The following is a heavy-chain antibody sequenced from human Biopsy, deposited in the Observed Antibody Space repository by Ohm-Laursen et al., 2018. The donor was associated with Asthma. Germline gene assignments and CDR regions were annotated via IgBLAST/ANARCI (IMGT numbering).Heavy chain of an antibody. CDR2: INSDNGNT. CDR1: GYMFINYA. D-gene: IGHD3-9*01. CDR3: ARTYYDFLTGQVNDVFGI. V-gene: IGHV1-3*01. Sequence: SSVKVSCKASGYMFINYAMHWVRQAPGQRLEWMGWINSDNGNTKYSQNFQGRVTIIRDTSASTSYMELSSLRSEDTAVYYCARTYYDFLTGQVNDVFGIWGQGTLVIVSS. J-gene: IGHJ3*02.